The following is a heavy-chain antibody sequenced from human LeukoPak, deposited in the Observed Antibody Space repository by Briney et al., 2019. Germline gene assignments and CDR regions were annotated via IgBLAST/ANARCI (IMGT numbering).Heavy chain of an antibody. CDR1: GGSISSGGYY. Sequence: SETLSLTCTVSGGSISSGGYYWSWLRQPPGKGLEWIGYIYHSGSTYYNPSLKSRVTISVDRSKNQFSLKLSSVTAADTAVYYCARGEPYYYYYYMDVWGKGTTVTVSS. CDR3: ARGEPYYYYYYMDV. J-gene: IGHJ6*03. D-gene: IGHD3-16*01. V-gene: IGHV4-30-2*01. CDR2: IYHSGST.